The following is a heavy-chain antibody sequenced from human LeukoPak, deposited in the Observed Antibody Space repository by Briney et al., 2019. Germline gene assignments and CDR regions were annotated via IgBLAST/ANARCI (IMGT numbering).Heavy chain of an antibody. D-gene: IGHD4-23*01. CDR3: VRVNYGGNSGYHFDY. J-gene: IGHJ4*02. Sequence: GGSLGLSCAASGFDLWRYAMSWVRQAPGKGLEWVADISDGGEGIHYADSVQGRFRVSRDNSKKTLFLQLGSLRVQDTAIYHCVRVNYGGNSGYHFDYWGQGTLVIVSS. CDR2: ISDGGEGI. V-gene: IGHV3-23*01. CDR1: GFDLWRYA.